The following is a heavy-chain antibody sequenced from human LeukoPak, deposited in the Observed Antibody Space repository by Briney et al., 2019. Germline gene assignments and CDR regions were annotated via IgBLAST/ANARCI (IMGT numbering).Heavy chain of an antibody. CDR1: GFTFRDAW. J-gene: IGHJ3*02. CDR3: ATQGVLDAFDI. Sequence: PGGSLRLSCAASGFTFRDAWMIWVRQAPGKGLEWVGRIKSRADGGTPDYAAPVTGRFTISRDDSNGTLFLQMNSLTTEDTAGYYCATQGVLDAFDIWGQGTMVIVSS. CDR2: IKSRADGGTP. V-gene: IGHV3-15*01. D-gene: IGHD3-10*01.